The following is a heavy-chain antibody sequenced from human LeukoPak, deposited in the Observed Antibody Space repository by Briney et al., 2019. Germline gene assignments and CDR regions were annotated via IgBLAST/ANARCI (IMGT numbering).Heavy chain of an antibody. J-gene: IGHJ6*02. CDR2: ISSSGSTI. V-gene: IGHV3-11*01. D-gene: IGHD5-12*01. Sequence: PGGSLRLSCAASGFTFSDYYMSWIRQAPGKGLEWVSYISSSGSTIYYADSVKGRFTISRDNAKNSLYLQMNSLRAEDTAVYYCAREREWLRFNGMDVWGQGTTVTVSS. CDR3: AREREWLRFNGMDV. CDR1: GFTFSDYY.